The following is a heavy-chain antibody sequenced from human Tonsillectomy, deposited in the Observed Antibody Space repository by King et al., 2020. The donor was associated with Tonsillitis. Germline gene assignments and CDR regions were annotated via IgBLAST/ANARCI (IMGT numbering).Heavy chain of an antibody. CDR3: ARIVYDYGDYRVCYFDY. CDR2: IYQSWST. CDR1: GGSISSGGYS. D-gene: IGHD4-17*01. J-gene: IGHJ4*02. V-gene: IGHV4-30-2*01. Sequence: QLQESGSGLVKPSQTLSLTCAVSGGSISSGGYSWSWIRQPPGKGLEWIGYIYQSWSTYYNPSLKSRVTISVDKSKNQFSLKLSSVTAAGTAVYYCARIVYDYGDYRVCYFDYWGQGTLVTVSS.